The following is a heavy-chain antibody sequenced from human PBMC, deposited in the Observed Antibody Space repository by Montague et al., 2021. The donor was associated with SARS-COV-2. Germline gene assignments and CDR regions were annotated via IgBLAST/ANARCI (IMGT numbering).Heavy chain of an antibody. CDR1: GYTFTGYY. J-gene: IGHJ4*02. CDR2: INPNSGGT. Sequence: SVKVSCKASGYTFTGYYMHWVRQAPGQGLDWMGWINPNSGGTDYAQKFQGWVTMTRDTSISTAYMELSGLKSDDTAVYYCARSRVAAAFGSWGRGTLVTVSS. V-gene: IGHV1-2*04. D-gene: IGHD6-25*01. CDR3: ARSRVAAAFGS.